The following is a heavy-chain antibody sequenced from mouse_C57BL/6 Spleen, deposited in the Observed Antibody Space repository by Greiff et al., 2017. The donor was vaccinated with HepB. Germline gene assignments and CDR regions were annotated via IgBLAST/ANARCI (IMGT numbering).Heavy chain of an antibody. V-gene: IGHV1-80*01. D-gene: IGHD2-12*01. CDR3: ARYDYSRFYAMDY. CDR2: IYPGDGDT. J-gene: IGHJ4*01. CDR1: GYAFSSYW. Sequence: VQLQESGAELVKPGASVKISCKASGYAFSSYWMNWVKQRPGKGLEWIGQIYPGDGDTNYNGKFKGKATLTADKSSSTAYMQLSSLTSEDSAVYFCARYDYSRFYAMDYWGQGTSVTVSS.